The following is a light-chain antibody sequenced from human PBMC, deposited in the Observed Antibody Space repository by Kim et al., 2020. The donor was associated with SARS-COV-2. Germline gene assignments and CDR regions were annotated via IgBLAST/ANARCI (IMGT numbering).Light chain of an antibody. CDR1: KLGDKY. CDR3: QAWGTRTVV. CDR2: EDN. J-gene: IGLJ2*01. V-gene: IGLV3-1*01. Sequence: SYELTQPHSVSVSPGQTASITCSGDKLGDKYAYWYQQKPGQSPVLVIYEDNKRPSGIPERFSASNSENTATLTISGTQAIDEADYYCQAWGTRTVVFGGGTQLTVL.